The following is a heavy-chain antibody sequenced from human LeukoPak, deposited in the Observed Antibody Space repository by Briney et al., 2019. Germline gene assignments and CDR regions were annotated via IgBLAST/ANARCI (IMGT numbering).Heavy chain of an antibody. CDR1: GFTFSSYA. J-gene: IGHJ6*02. D-gene: IGHD1-26*01. CDR3: ARECGTYLYYYYGMDV. CDR2: ISYDGSNK. V-gene: IGHV3-30-3*01. Sequence: GGSLRFSCAASGFTFSSYAMHWVCQAPGKGLEWVAVISYDGSNKYYADSVKGRFTISRDNSKNTLYLQMNSLRVEDTAVYYCARECGTYLYYYYGMDVWGQGTTVTVSS.